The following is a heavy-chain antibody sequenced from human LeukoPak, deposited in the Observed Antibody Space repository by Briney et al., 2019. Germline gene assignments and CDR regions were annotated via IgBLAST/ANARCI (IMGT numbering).Heavy chain of an antibody. CDR3: TRQGGYNDGDY. V-gene: IGHV3-73*01. D-gene: IGHD5-24*01. J-gene: IGHJ4*02. Sequence: GGSLRLSCAASGFAFSDSDMYWVRQAPGKGLEWVGRIRSKANTYATAYTVSVKGRFTISRDDSKNTAHLQMNSLKTEDTAVYYCTRQGGYNDGDYWGQGTLVTVSS. CDR2: IRSKANTYAT. CDR1: GFAFSDSD.